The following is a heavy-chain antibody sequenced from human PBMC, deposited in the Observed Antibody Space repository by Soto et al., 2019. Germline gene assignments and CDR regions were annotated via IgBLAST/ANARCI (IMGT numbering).Heavy chain of an antibody. CDR1: DGSIISGGCS. J-gene: IGHJ4*02. D-gene: IGHD2-2*01. V-gene: IGHV4-30-2*01. CDR2: IYHSGST. Sequence: TQSVTSTVSDGSIISGGCSWSWIKKPPGKGLEWIGYIYHSGSTYYNPSLKSRVTISVDRSKNQFSLKLSSVTAADTAAYYCARGHADIVVVPAAVYFDYWGQGTLVTVSS. CDR3: ARGHADIVVVPAAVYFDY.